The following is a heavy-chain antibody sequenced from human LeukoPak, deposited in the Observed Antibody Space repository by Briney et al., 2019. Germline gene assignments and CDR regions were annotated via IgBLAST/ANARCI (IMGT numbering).Heavy chain of an antibody. Sequence: SVKVSCKASGGTCSNYIFNWVRQAPGQGFEWMGGIMPLFAAADYAQNFQGRVTITTDESTSTVYMELSRLRSEDTALYYCASHYYYDTFTYYERAPGWGQGTLVTVSS. D-gene: IGHD3-22*01. CDR2: IMPLFAAA. V-gene: IGHV1-69*05. CDR1: GGTCSNYI. J-gene: IGHJ4*02. CDR3: ASHYYYDTFTYYERAPG.